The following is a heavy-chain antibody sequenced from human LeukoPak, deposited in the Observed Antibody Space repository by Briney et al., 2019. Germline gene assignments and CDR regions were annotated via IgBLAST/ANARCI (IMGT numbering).Heavy chain of an antibody. CDR3: ASGSSGWFDY. CDR1: GGSFSGYY. Sequence: PSETLSLTCAVYGGSFSGYYLSWVRQPPWKGMEWIGEINHSGSTNYNPSLKSRATIPVDTSKTQFSLKLRSVTAADTAVYYCASGSSGWFDYWGQGTLVTVSP. CDR2: INHSGST. J-gene: IGHJ4*02. D-gene: IGHD6-19*01. V-gene: IGHV4-34*01.